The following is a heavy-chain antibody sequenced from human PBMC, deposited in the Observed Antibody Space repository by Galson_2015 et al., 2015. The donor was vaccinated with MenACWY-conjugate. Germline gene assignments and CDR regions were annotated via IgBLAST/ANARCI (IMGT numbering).Heavy chain of an antibody. CDR3: AHSGEYCSRTSCYYFDC. V-gene: IGHV2-5*02. J-gene: IGHJ4*02. D-gene: IGHD2-2*01. CDR1: GLSLPTTGVG. Sequence: PALVKPTQPLTLTCTFSGLSLPTTGVGVAWIRQPPGKALEWLALIYWGDDKRYRPSLRRRLTVTQDTTKNRVVITMTNVDPVDTATYYCAHSGEYCSRTSCYYFDCWGQGAPVTVSS. CDR2: IYWGDDK.